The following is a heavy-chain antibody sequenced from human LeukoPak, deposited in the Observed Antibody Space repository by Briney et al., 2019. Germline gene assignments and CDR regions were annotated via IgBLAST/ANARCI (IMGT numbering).Heavy chain of an antibody. V-gene: IGHV3-7*01. D-gene: IGHD4-17*01. CDR1: GFTFSSYW. CDR2: IKQDGSEK. Sequence: GGSLRLSCAASGFTFSSYWRSWVRQAPGKGLEWVANIKQDGSEKYYVDSVKGRFTISRDNAKNSLYLQMNSLRAEDTAVYYCAREATVTTSAFDYWGQGTLVTVSS. J-gene: IGHJ4*02. CDR3: AREATVTTSAFDY.